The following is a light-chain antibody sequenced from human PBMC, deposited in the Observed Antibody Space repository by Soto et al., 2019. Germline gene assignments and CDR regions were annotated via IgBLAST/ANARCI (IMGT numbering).Light chain of an antibody. V-gene: IGLV2-11*01. Sequence: QSVLTPPPSVSGSPGQSVTISCTGTSSDVGGYNYVSWYQQHPGKAPKLMIYDVSKRPSGVPDRFSGSNSGNTASLTISGLQAEDEADYYCCSYAGSYTFGVFGTGTKVTAL. CDR1: SSDVGGYNY. J-gene: IGLJ1*01. CDR3: CSYAGSYTFGV. CDR2: DVS.